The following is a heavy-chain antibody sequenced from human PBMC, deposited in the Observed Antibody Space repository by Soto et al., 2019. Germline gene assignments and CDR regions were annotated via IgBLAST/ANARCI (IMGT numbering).Heavy chain of an antibody. V-gene: IGHV3-30-3*01. CDR1: RFTFSYYA. CDR2: ILSDGSKQ. J-gene: IGHJ3*02. Sequence: PGGSLRLSCAASRFTFSYYAMHWIRQAPGKGLEWMAVILSDGSKQYYAESVKGRFTISRDNSKSTLYLQMNSLRVEDTAVDYSVRKIAVAGPDAFNMGAQGKMVTVSS. CDR3: VRKIAVAGPDAFNM. D-gene: IGHD6-19*01.